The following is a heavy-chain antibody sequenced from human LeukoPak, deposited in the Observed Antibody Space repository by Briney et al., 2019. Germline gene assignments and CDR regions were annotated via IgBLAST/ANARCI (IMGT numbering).Heavy chain of an antibody. D-gene: IGHD6-6*01. V-gene: IGHV3-53*01. Sequence: PGGSLRLSCAASGFTVSSNYMSWVRQAPGKGLEWVSIIYSGGSTYYADSVKGRFTVSRDNSKNTLSLQMNSLRAEDTAVYYCGRVGGRSKAAKGDAFDIWGQGTMVTVSS. CDR1: GFTVSSNY. CDR3: GRVGGRSKAAKGDAFDI. J-gene: IGHJ3*02. CDR2: IYSGGST.